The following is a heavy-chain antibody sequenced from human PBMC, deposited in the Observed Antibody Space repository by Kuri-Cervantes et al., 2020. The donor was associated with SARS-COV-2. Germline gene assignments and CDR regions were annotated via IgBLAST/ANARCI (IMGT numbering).Heavy chain of an antibody. CDR2: IRYDGSNK. J-gene: IGHJ4*02. V-gene: IGHV3-30*02. CDR3: ARWGLGYCSGVCCYSQIANDY. D-gene: IGHD2-15*01. Sequence: GGSLRLSCAAPGFTFSSYGMHWVRQAPGKGLEWVAFIRYDGSNKYYADSVKGRFTSARDNSKNKLYLKMNSLRHEDTAVYYCARWGLGYCSGVCCYSQIANDYWGQGTLVTVSS. CDR1: GFTFSSYG.